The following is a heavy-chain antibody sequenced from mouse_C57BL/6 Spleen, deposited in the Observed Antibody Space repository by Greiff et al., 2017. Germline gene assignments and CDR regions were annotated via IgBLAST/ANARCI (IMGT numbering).Heavy chain of an antibody. D-gene: IGHD1-1*01. CDR1: GYSITSGYY. CDR3: ARDRDYYGSSYWYFDV. V-gene: IGHV3-6*01. CDR2: RSYDGSN. Sequence: ESGPGLVKPSQSLSLTCSVTGYSITSGYYWNWIRQFPGNKLEWMGYRSYDGSNNYNPSLKNRISITRDTAKNQFFLKLNSVTTEDTATYYCARDRDYYGSSYWYFDVWGTGTTVTVST. J-gene: IGHJ1*03.